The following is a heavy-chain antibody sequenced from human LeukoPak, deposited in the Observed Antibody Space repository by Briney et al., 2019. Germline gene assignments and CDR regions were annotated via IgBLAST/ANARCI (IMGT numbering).Heavy chain of an antibody. J-gene: IGHJ6*03. CDR2: IYSGGST. CDR3: ARDPGGSFHSTYYYYYYMDV. CDR1: GFTFSSYG. D-gene: IGHD3-16*01. V-gene: IGHV3-66*01. Sequence: GGSLRLSCAASGFTFSSYGMSWVRQAPGKGLEWVSVIYSGGSTYYADSVKGRFTISRDNSKNTLYLQMNSLRAEDTAVYYCARDPGGSFHSTYYYYYYMDVWGKGTTVTVSS.